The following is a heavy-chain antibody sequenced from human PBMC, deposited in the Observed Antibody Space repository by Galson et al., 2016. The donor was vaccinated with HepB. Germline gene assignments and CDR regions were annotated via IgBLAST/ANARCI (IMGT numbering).Heavy chain of an antibody. CDR3: ARSRASISAAGNWFGP. Sequence: PALVKPTQTLTLTYSFSGFSPSTNGLGVGWIRQPPGKALEWLALIYWDDNKRYSPSLKNRLAITKDTSKNQVVLTMSNMDPVDTGTYYCARSRASISAAGNWFGPWVQGSLVTVSS. V-gene: IGHV2-5*02. D-gene: IGHD6-13*01. CDR2: IYWDDNK. J-gene: IGHJ5*01. CDR1: GFSPSTNGLG.